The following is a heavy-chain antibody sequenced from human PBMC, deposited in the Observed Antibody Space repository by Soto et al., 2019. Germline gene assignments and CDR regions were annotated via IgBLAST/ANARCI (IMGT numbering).Heavy chain of an antibody. Sequence: PGGSLRLSCAASGFTFSSYAMHWVRQAPGKGLEWVAVISYDGSNKYYADSVKGRFTISRDNSKNTLYLQMNSLRAEDTAVYYCAREKAMGGYYGMDVWGQGTTVTVSS. V-gene: IGHV3-30-3*01. CDR3: AREKAMGGYYGMDV. J-gene: IGHJ6*02. CDR2: ISYDGSNK. CDR1: GFTFSSYA. D-gene: IGHD5-18*01.